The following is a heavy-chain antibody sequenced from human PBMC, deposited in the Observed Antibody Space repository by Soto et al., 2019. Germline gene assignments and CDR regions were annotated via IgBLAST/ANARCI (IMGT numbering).Heavy chain of an antibody. CDR1: GYGFTTYG. D-gene: IGHD1-1*01. Sequence: QVHLVQSGAEVKKPGASVKVSCKGSGYGFTTYGITWVRQAPGQGLEWMAWISAHNDNTNYAQKLQGRVIVTRDTSTSTAYMELRSLRSDDTAVYYCARGRYGDYWGQGALVTVSS. J-gene: IGHJ4*02. V-gene: IGHV1-18*01. CDR2: ISAHNDNT. CDR3: ARGRYGDY.